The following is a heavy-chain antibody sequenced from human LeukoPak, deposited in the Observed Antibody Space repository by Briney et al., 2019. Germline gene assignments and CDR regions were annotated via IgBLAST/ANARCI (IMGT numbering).Heavy chain of an antibody. V-gene: IGHV4-4*09. CDR1: GGSISSYY. CDR2: IFPTGSA. J-gene: IGHJ6*03. Sequence: SETLSLTCTVSGGSISSYYWSWIRQSPVEGLEWIGYIFPTGSAFYNPSLESRVTISLDTSENQFSLTLSSVTAADTAVYYCARRNHYFYYMDVWGKGTTVTVSS. CDR3: ARRNHYFYYMDV.